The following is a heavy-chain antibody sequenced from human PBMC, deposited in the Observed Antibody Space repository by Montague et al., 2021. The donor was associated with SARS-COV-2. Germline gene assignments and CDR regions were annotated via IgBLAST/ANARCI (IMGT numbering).Heavy chain of an antibody. D-gene: IGHD3-9*01. CDR1: GFTFSSYS. CDR3: ARLPNYDILTGFSFDY. CDR2: ISSSSSYI. J-gene: IGHJ4*01. Sequence: SLRLSCAASGFTFSSYSMNWVRQAPGKGLEWVSSISSSSSYIYYADSVKGRFTISRDNAKNSLYLQMNSLRAEDTAVYYCARLPNYDILTGFSFDYWGQEPWSPSPQ. V-gene: IGHV3-21*01.